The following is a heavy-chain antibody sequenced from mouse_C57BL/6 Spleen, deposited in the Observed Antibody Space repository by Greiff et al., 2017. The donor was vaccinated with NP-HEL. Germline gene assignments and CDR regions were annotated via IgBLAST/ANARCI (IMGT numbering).Heavy chain of an antibody. CDR1: GYTFTSYW. D-gene: IGHD1-1*01. V-gene: IGHV1-59*01. J-gene: IGHJ4*01. CDR2: IDPSDSYT. CDR3: ARNYYGSSPRYYAMDY. Sequence: QVQLQQPGAELVRPGTSVKLSCKASGYTFTSYWMHWVKQRPGQGLEWIGVIDPSDSYTNYNQKFEGKATLTVDTSSSTAYMQLSSLTSEDSAVYYCARNYYGSSPRYYAMDYWGQGTSVTVSS.